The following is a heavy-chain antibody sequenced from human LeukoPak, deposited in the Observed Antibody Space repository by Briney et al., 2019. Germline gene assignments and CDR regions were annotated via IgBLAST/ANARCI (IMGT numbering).Heavy chain of an antibody. D-gene: IGHD6-19*01. J-gene: IGHJ3*02. CDR2: IYTGGNT. CDR3: ASPSSGQSFDI. Sequence: GGSLRLSCAASGFXVSSNYINWVRQAPGKGLEWVSVIYTGGNTYYADSVKGRFTISRDNSKNTLYLQVHSLRAEDTAVYYCASPSSGQSFDIWGQGTMVTVSS. V-gene: IGHV3-53*01. CDR1: GFXVSSNY.